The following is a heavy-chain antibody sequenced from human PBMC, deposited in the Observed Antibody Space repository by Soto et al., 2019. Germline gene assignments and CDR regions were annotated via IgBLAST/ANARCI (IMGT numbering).Heavy chain of an antibody. CDR1: GGSISSYY. V-gene: IGHV4-59*01. Sequence: QVQLQESGPGLVKPSETLSLTCTVSGGSISSYYWSWIRQPPGKGLEWIGYIYYSGSTNYNPSLKSRVTISVDTSKNQFSLKLSSVTAADTAVYYCARMTTQEWYFDLWGLGTLFTVSS. D-gene: IGHD4-4*01. CDR2: IYYSGST. J-gene: IGHJ2*01. CDR3: ARMTTQEWYFDL.